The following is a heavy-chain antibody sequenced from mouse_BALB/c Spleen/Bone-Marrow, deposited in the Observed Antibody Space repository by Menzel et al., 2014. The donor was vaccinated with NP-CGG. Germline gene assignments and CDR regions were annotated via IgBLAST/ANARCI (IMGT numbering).Heavy chain of an antibody. V-gene: IGHV14-4*02. CDR1: DFSIKDYY. Sequence: EVQLQQSGAELVRSGASVKLSCTASDFSIKDYYMNWVKQRPEQGLGWIGWIDPENGDTEYAPKFQGKATMTADTSSNTAYLQLSSLTSEDTGVYYCNADPITWGQGTTLTVSS. J-gene: IGHJ2*01. CDR3: NADPIT. CDR2: IDPENGDT.